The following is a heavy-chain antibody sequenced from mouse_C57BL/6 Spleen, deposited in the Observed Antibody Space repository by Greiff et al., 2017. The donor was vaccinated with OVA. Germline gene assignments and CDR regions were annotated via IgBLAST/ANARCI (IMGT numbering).Heavy chain of an antibody. CDR1: GYTFTSYW. D-gene: IGHD3-2*02. CDR2: IHPNSGST. Sequence: VKLQQPGAELVKPGASVKLSCKASGYTFTSYWMHWVKQRPGQGLEWIGMIHPNSGSTNYNEKFKSKATLTVDKSSSTAYMQLSSLTSEDSAVYYCARDGLRLRAMDYWGQGTSVTVSS. CDR3: ARDGLRLRAMDY. V-gene: IGHV1-64*01. J-gene: IGHJ4*01.